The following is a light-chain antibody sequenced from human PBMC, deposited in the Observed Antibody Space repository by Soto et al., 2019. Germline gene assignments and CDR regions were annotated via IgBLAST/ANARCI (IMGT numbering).Light chain of an antibody. CDR3: QQHKRFPWT. CDR1: QDLHTL. CDR2: SAS. J-gene: IGKJ1*01. V-gene: IGKV1-12*02. Sequence: DIQVTQSPSSVSASVGDRVTITCRASQDLHTLLAWYQHKPGESPKLLIYSASTLFSGVPSRFSGRGTATYFTLDIDNLQPEDFATYYCQQHKRFPWTFGQGTRVEMK.